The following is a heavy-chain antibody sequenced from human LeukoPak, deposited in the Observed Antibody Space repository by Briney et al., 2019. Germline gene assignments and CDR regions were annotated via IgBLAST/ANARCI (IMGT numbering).Heavy chain of an antibody. Sequence: GGSLRLSCAASGFTFSSYAMSWVRQAPGKGLEWVSAISGSGGSTYYADPVKGRFTISRDNSKNTLYLQMNSLRAEDTAVYYCARDQSSSWSGYYYGMDVWGQGTTVTVSS. CDR2: ISGSGGST. D-gene: IGHD6-13*01. CDR1: GFTFSSYA. J-gene: IGHJ6*02. V-gene: IGHV3-23*01. CDR3: ARDQSSSWSGYYYGMDV.